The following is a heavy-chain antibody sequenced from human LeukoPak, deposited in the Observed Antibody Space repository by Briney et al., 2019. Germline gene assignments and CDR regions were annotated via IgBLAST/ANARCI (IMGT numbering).Heavy chain of an antibody. CDR1: GGSLSSYY. Sequence: SETLSLTCTVSGGSLSSYYWSWIRQPPGKGLEWIGYIYYSGSTNYNPSLKSRVTISVDTSKNQFSLKLSSVTAADTAVYYCARESGSYVAFDYWGQGTLVTVSS. J-gene: IGHJ4*02. V-gene: IGHV4-59*01. CDR3: ARESGSYVAFDY. CDR2: IYYSGST. D-gene: IGHD1-26*01.